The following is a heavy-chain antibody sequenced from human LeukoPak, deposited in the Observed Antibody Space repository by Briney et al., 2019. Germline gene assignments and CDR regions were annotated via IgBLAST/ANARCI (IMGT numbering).Heavy chain of an antibody. V-gene: IGHV4-39*07. J-gene: IGHJ3*02. CDR2: IYYSGST. Sequence: PSETLSLTCTVSGGSISSSRYYWGWIRQPPGKGPEWIGSIYYSGSTYYNPSLKRRVTLSLDTSKNQFSLKLSSVTAADTAVYYCAKTGYSSSWYENGAFDIWGQGTMVTVSS. CDR3: AKTGYSSSWYENGAFDI. D-gene: IGHD6-13*01. CDR1: GGSISSSRYY.